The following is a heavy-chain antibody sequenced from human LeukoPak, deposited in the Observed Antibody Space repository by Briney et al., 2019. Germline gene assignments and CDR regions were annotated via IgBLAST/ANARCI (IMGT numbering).Heavy chain of an antibody. J-gene: IGHJ4*01. Sequence: GRSLRLSCAASGFIFSRYGMHWVRQAPGKGLEWVAVIWSDATNRFYAASVKGRFTISRDNSQNTLFLQMNTLRAEDTAIYYCARDAQRGFDYSNSLQYWGHGTLVTVSS. V-gene: IGHV3-33*01. CDR1: GFIFSRYG. D-gene: IGHD4-11*01. CDR3: ARDAQRGFDYSNSLQY. CDR2: IWSDATNR.